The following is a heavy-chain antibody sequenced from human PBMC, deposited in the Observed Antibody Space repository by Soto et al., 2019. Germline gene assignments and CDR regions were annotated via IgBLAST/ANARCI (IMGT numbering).Heavy chain of an antibody. CDR2: ISGNGGST. CDR1: GFTFSSYA. Sequence: EVQLLESGGGLVQPGGSLRLSCAASGFTFSSYAMNWVRQAPGKGLEWVSVISGNGGSTYYADSVKGRFIISRDNSKNTLYLQMNSMRAEDTAVYYCASRSSGWYFDYWGQGTLVTVSS. V-gene: IGHV3-23*01. J-gene: IGHJ4*02. CDR3: ASRSSGWYFDY. D-gene: IGHD6-19*01.